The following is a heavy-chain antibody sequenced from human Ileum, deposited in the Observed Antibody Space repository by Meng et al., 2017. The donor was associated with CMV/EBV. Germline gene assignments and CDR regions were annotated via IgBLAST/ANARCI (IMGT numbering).Heavy chain of an antibody. CDR3: HAFGGYSY. CDR2: IYGDGIT. V-gene: IGHV3-53*01. Sequence: LRLSCAASGFTLSHNHVAWVRQAPGKGLEWVSLIYGDGITYSTDSVKGRLTISRDSSTNTVYLQMSSLRADDTAVYYCHAFGGYSYWGQGTLVTVSS. CDR1: GFTLSHNH. D-gene: IGHD3-3*01. J-gene: IGHJ4*02.